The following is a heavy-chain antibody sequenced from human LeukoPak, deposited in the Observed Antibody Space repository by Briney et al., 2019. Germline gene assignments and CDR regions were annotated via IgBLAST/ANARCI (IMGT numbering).Heavy chain of an antibody. V-gene: IGHV3-23*01. D-gene: IGHD2-15*01. Sequence: GGSLRLSCAASGFTFSSNAMSWVRQAPGKGLEWVSAISGSGGSTYYADSVKGRFTISRDNSKNTLYLQMNSLRAEDTAVYYCAKEYCSGGSCYSRHFQHWGQGTLVTVSS. CDR1: GFTFSSNA. CDR2: ISGSGGST. CDR3: AKEYCSGGSCYSRHFQH. J-gene: IGHJ1*01.